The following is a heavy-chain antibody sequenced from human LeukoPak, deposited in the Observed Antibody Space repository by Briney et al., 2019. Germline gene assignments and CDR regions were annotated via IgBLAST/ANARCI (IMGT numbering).Heavy chain of an antibody. CDR1: GYTFTSYD. Sequence: ASVKVSCTASGYTFTSYDINWVRHATGQGLEWMGWMSPNSGDTGYAQKFQGRVTMTRDTSISTAYMELTSLRSEDTAIYYCARGPPNWGFDFWGQGALVTVSS. V-gene: IGHV1-8*01. CDR3: ARGPPNWGFDF. CDR2: MSPNSGDT. D-gene: IGHD7-27*01. J-gene: IGHJ4*02.